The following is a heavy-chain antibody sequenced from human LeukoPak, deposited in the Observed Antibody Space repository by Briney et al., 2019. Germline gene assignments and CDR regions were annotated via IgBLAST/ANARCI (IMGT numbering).Heavy chain of an antibody. Sequence: GGSLRLSCAASGFTFSSYAMSWVRQAPGKGLEWVSAISGSGGSTYYADSVKGRFTISRDNSKNTLYLQMNSLRAEDTAVYYCARVPGSGWYGDAFDIWGQGTMVTVSS. J-gene: IGHJ3*02. D-gene: IGHD6-19*01. CDR2: ISGSGGST. CDR3: ARVPGSGWYGDAFDI. CDR1: GFTFSSYA. V-gene: IGHV3-23*01.